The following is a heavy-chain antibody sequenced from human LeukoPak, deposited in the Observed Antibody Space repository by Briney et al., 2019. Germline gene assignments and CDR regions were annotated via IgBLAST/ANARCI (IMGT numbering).Heavy chain of an antibody. CDR3: VREGIGGTFYRGNFDH. J-gene: IGHJ4*02. Sequence: GGSLRLSCIASGFTFSVDGMHWVRQAPGKGLEWVALIWKDGSQTFYGDSVKGRFIISRDNSRNTLDLQMNSLSAEDTAVYYCVREGIGGTFYRGNFDHWGQGTLVTVSS. CDR1: GFTFSVDG. D-gene: IGHD2-15*01. V-gene: IGHV3-33*01. CDR2: IWKDGSQT.